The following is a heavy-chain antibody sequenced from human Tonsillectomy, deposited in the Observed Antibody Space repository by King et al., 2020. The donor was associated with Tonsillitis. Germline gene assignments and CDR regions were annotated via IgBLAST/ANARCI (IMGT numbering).Heavy chain of an antibody. J-gene: IGHJ4*02. CDR1: GFTFTSSA. V-gene: IGHV1-58*01. CDR3: AALPTMVRGVVRDY. CDR2: IVVGSGNT. D-gene: IGHD3-10*01. Sequence: MQLVQSGPEVKKPGTSVKVSCKASGFTFTSSAVQWVRQARGQRLEWIGWIVVGSGNTNYAQKFQERVTITRDMSTSTAYMELSSLRSEDTAVYYCAALPTMVRGVVRDYWGQGTLVTVSS.